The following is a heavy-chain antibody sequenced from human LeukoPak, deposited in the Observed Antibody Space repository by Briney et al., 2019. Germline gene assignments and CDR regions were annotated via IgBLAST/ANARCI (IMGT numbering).Heavy chain of an antibody. D-gene: IGHD5/OR15-5a*01. CDR3: ARIVYPFKNFDY. V-gene: IGHV3-53*01. Sequence: PGGSLRLSCAASGFTVSSNYMSWVRQAPGKGLEWVSVIYSGGSTYYADSVKGRFTISRDNSKNTLYLQMNSLRAEDTAVYYCARIVYPFKNFDYWGQGTLVTVSS. CDR2: IYSGGST. CDR1: GFTVSSNY. J-gene: IGHJ4*02.